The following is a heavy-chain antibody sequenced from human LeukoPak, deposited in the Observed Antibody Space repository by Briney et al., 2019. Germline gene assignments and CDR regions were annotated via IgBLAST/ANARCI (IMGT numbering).Heavy chain of an antibody. CDR2: IKQDGSEK. Sequence: PGGSLRLSCAASGFTFSSYWMSWVRQAPGKGLEWVANIKQDGSEKYYVDSVKGRFTISRDNAKNSLYLQMNSLRAEDTAVYYCARDGELWFGEFYDAFDIWGQGTMVTVSS. CDR1: GFTFSSYW. V-gene: IGHV3-7*01. J-gene: IGHJ3*02. D-gene: IGHD3-10*01. CDR3: ARDGELWFGEFYDAFDI.